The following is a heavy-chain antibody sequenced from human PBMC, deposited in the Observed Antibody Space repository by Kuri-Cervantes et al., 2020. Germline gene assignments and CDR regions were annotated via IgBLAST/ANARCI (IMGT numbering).Heavy chain of an antibody. CDR1: GGSINNYY. J-gene: IGHJ6*02. D-gene: IGHD5-12*01. CDR2: ISYSGST. Sequence: SETLSLTCTVSGGSINNYYWNWIRQSPGKGLEWIGYISYSGSTNYNPSLKSQVTISMDTSKNQLSLKLSSVTAADTAVYYCARFGYPYGLDVWGQGTTVTVSS. V-gene: IGHV4-59*08. CDR3: ARFGYPYGLDV.